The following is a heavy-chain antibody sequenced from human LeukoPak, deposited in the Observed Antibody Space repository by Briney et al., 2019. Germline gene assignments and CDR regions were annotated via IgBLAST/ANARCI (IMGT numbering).Heavy chain of an antibody. CDR3: AKGGYSVYHLDY. V-gene: IGHV3-43*02. CDR2: VSAGGDNT. CDR1: GFTFDDYA. J-gene: IGHJ4*02. Sequence: PGGSLRLSCTASGFTFDDYAMHWVRQAPGKGLQWVSLVSAGGDNTYYADSVRGRFTISRDNNINSLYLQLSSLGTEDTAFYYCAKGGYSVYHLDYWGQGTLVTVSS. D-gene: IGHD5/OR15-5a*01.